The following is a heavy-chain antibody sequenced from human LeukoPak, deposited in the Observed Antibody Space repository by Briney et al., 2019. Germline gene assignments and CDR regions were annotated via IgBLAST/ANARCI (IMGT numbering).Heavy chain of an antibody. CDR2: ISGSGGST. V-gene: IGHV3-23*01. J-gene: IGHJ4*02. CDR1: GFTFSSYA. D-gene: IGHD3-22*01. Sequence: GSLRLSCAASGFTFSSYAMSWVRQAPGKGLEWVSAISGSGGSTYYADSVKGRFTISRDNAKNSLYLQMNSLRAEDTAVYYCARREYYYDSSGYHDYWGQGTLVTVSS. CDR3: ARREYYYDSSGYHDY.